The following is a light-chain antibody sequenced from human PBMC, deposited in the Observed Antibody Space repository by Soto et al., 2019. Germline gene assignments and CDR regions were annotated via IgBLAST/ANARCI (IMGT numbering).Light chain of an antibody. CDR2: RAS. CDR3: QQYNSSSRT. V-gene: IGKV1-5*03. Sequence: DIQMTQSPSTLSASVGDRVTLACRASQSISSSLAWYQQKPGKAPNLLIYRASSLESGVPSRFSGSGSGTEFTLTITSLQPDDFATFYCQQYNSSSRTFGQGTKVDI. J-gene: IGKJ1*01. CDR1: QSISSS.